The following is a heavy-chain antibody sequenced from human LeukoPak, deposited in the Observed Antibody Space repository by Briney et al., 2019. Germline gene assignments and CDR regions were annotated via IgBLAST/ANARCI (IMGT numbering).Heavy chain of an antibody. CDR1: GFTFSSYG. J-gene: IGHJ5*02. CDR2: IRYDGSNK. CDR3: ARDRGGYTYGYGWWFDP. D-gene: IGHD5-18*01. V-gene: IGHV3-30*02. Sequence: GGSLRLSCAASGFTFSSYGMHWVRQAPGKGLEWVAFIRYDGSNKYYADSVKGRFTISRDNSKNTLYLQMNSLRAEDTAVYYCARDRGGYTYGYGWWFDPWGQGTLVTVSS.